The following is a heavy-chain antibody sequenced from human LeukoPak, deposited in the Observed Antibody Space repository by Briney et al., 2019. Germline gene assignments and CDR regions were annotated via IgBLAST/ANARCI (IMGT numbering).Heavy chain of an antibody. CDR1: GGSISSGGYY. Sequence: SETLSITCTVSGGSISSGGYYWSWIRQHPGKGLEWIGYIYYGGSTYYNPSLKSRVTISVDTSKNQFSLKLSSVTAADTAVYYCARGADYDFWSGYYVYYYYYGMDVWGQGTTVTVSS. V-gene: IGHV4-31*03. J-gene: IGHJ6*02. CDR2: IYYGGST. D-gene: IGHD3-3*01. CDR3: ARGADYDFWSGYYVYYYYYGMDV.